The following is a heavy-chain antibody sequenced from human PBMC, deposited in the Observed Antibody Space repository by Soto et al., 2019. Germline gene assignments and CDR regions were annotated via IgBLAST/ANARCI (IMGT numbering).Heavy chain of an antibody. CDR1: GGSISGYY. J-gene: IGHJ4*02. CDR3: ARLTDCGGDCPLFDY. Sequence: PSETLSLTCTVSGGSISGYYWSWIRQPPGKGLEWIDYIYYNGSTNYNPSLKSRVTISVDTSKNQFSLKLSSVTAADTAVCYCARLTDCGGDCPLFDYWGQGTLVTVSS. D-gene: IGHD2-21*02. V-gene: IGHV4-59*01. CDR2: IYYNGST.